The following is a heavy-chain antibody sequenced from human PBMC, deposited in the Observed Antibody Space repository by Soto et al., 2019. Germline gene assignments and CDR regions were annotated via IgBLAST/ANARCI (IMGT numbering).Heavy chain of an antibody. J-gene: IGHJ4*02. Sequence: WASVKVSCKVSGYTLTELSMHWVRQAPGKGLEWMGGFDPEDGETIYAQKFQGRVTMTEDTSTDTAYMELSSLRSEDTAVYYCATVGGSYLDFDYWGQGTLVTVSS. CDR1: GYTLTELS. V-gene: IGHV1-24*01. D-gene: IGHD1-26*01. CDR2: FDPEDGET. CDR3: ATVGGSYLDFDY.